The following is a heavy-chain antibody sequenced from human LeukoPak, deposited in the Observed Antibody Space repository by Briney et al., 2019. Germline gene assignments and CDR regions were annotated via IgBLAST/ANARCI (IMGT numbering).Heavy chain of an antibody. J-gene: IGHJ4*02. D-gene: IGHD6-13*01. CDR3: ARCAYSSSWYANIDY. Sequence: GGSLRLSCAASGFTFSSYEMNWVRQAPGKGLEWVSYISSSGSTIYYADSVKGRFTISRDNAKNSLYLQMNSLRAEDTAVYYCARCAYSSSWYANIDYWGQGTLVTVPS. V-gene: IGHV3-48*03. CDR2: ISSSGSTI. CDR1: GFTFSSYE.